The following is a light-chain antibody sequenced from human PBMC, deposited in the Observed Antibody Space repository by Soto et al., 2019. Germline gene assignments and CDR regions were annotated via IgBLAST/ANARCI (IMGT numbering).Light chain of an antibody. CDR1: QSVSSRY. CDR3: QQYSSSPPELT. V-gene: IGKV3-20*01. Sequence: EIVLTQSPGTLSLSPGERASLSCKASQSVSSRYLAWYQQKPGQAPRLLIYGASSRATGIPDRFSGSGSGTDFTLTITRLEPEDFAVYYCQQYSSSPPELTFGGGTKVDIK. CDR2: GAS. J-gene: IGKJ4*01.